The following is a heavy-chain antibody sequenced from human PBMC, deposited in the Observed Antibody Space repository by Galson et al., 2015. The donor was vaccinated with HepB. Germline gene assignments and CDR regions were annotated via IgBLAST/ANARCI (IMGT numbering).Heavy chain of an antibody. Sequence: SLRLSCAASGFTFSGYAMSWVRQAPGKGLEWVSAISGSGGSTYYADSVKGRFTISRDNSKNTLYLQMNSLRAEDTAVYYCAKATIFGVVRSGIDYWGQGTLVTVSS. J-gene: IGHJ4*02. CDR3: AKATIFGVVRSGIDY. V-gene: IGHV3-23*01. CDR2: ISGSGGST. D-gene: IGHD3-3*01. CDR1: GFTFSGYA.